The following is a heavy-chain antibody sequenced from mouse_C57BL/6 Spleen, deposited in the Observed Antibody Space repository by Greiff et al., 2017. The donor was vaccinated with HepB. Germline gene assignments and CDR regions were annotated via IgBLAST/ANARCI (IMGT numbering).Heavy chain of an antibody. D-gene: IGHD2-3*01. CDR3: ARERDGYLDY. J-gene: IGHJ2*01. CDR2: ISYSGST. Sequence: EVQLKESGPGMVKPSQSLSLTCTVTGYSITSGYDWHWIRHFPGNKLEWMGYISYSGSTNYNPSLKSRISITHDTSKNHFFLKLNSVTTEDTATYYCARERDGYLDYWGQGTTLTVSS. V-gene: IGHV3-1*01. CDR1: GYSITSGYD.